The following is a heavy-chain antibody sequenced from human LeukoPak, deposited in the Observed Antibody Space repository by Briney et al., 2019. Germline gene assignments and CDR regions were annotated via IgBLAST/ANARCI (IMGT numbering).Heavy chain of an antibody. V-gene: IGHV3-21*01. D-gene: IGHD5-18*01. CDR2: IGTSNSYI. CDR1: GFTFSSYN. Sequence: GGSLRLSCVVSGFTFSSYNMNWVRQAPGKGLEWVSSIGTSNSYIYYADSVTGRFTISRDNAKNSLYLQMNSLRAEDTAVYYCARRATTERGHSYGLDYWGQGTLVTVSS. J-gene: IGHJ4*02. CDR3: ARRATTERGHSYGLDY.